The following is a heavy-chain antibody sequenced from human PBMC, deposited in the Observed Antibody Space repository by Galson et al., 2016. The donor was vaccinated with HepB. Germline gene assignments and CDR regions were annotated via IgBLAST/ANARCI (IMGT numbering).Heavy chain of an antibody. Sequence: TLSLICTVSAGSISSGGYYWTWIRQLPGEGLQWIGYIDNSGNTHYSPSLKSRVTISRDTSKNQFSLKLSSLTAADTAVYYCARDWDYYGSGSYYGNTFDIWGQGTMVTVSS. CDR2: IDNSGNT. J-gene: IGHJ3*02. CDR1: AGSISSGGYY. D-gene: IGHD3-10*01. V-gene: IGHV4-31*03. CDR3: ARDWDYYGSGSYYGNTFDI.